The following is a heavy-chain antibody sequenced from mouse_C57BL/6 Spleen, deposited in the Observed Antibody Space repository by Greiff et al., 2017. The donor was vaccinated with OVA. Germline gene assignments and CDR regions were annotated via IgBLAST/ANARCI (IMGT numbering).Heavy chain of an antibody. D-gene: IGHD2-3*01. CDR1: GFTFSDYG. Sequence: DVKLVESGGGLVKPGGSLKLSCAASGFTFSDYGMHWVRQAPEKGLEWVAYISSGSSTIYYADTVKGRFTISRDNAKNTLFLQMTSLRSEDTAMYYCAKGDGYYSWFAYWGQGTLVTVSA. CDR3: AKGDGYYSWFAY. V-gene: IGHV5-17*01. CDR2: ISSGSSTI. J-gene: IGHJ3*01.